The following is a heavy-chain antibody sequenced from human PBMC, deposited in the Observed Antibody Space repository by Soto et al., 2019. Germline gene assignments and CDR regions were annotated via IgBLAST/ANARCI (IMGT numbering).Heavy chain of an antibody. CDR3: ARDLRIAADGTGYNYGMDA. J-gene: IGHJ6*02. CDR1: GYSFTSYW. CDR2: IYPGDSDT. Sequence: XESLKNSCKGSGYSFTSYWIGWVRQMPGKGLEWMGIIYPGDSDTRYSPSFQGQVTISADTSISTAYLQWSSLKASDTAMYYCARDLRIAADGTGYNYGMDAWGQGTTVTVSS. D-gene: IGHD6-13*01. V-gene: IGHV5-51*01.